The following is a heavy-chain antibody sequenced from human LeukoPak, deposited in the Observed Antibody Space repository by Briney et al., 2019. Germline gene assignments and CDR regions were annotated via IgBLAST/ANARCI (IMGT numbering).Heavy chain of an antibody. D-gene: IGHD3-22*01. V-gene: IGHV3-48*01. CDR2: ASSSGATI. CDR3: AREFTYYYDSCGYFNY. Sequence: PGGSLRLSCAASGFIFSSHSMSWVRQAPGEGLEWIAYASSSGATIFYADSVRGRFTISRDTAKSSLYLQMSSLRVEDTAIYYCAREFTYYYDSCGYFNYWGRGTPVTVSS. CDR1: GFIFSSHS. J-gene: IGHJ4*02.